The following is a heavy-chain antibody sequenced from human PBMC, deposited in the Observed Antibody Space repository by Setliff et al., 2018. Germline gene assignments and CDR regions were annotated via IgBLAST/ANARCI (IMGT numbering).Heavy chain of an antibody. J-gene: IGHJ4*02. D-gene: IGHD1-26*01. CDR2: IGDSGNSA. CDR3: AKDGGGTYYSRSDY. Sequence: GGSLSLSCTASGFTFSSYAMGWVRQAPGKGLEWVSSIGDSGNSAYYADSVKGRFTISRDNSKNTVYVQMNSLRAEDTAVYYCAKDGGGTYYSRSDYWGQGTLVTVSS. CDR1: GFTFSSYA. V-gene: IGHV3-23*01.